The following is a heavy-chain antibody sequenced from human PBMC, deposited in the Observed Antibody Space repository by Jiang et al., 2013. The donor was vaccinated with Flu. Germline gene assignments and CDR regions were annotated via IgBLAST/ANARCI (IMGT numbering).Heavy chain of an antibody. D-gene: IGHD3-10*01. CDR2: SFHTGKT. J-gene: IGHJ4*02. CDR3: ASSAAYGSWVSHF. CDR1: GGSISSYY. Sequence: GPGLVKPSETLSLRCTVSGGSISSYYWAWIRQPPGKGLEWIGYSFHTGKTEYNPSLHSRLSISIDTSKNQISLILNSVTTADTAIYYCASSAAYGSWVSHFWGQGIRGHRLL. V-gene: IGHV4-59*01.